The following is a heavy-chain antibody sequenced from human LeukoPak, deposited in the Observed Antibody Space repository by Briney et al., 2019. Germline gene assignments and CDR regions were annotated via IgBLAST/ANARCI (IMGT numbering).Heavy chain of an antibody. CDR1: GYTLTELS. J-gene: IGHJ4*02. V-gene: IGHV1-24*01. Sequence: RASVKVSCKVSGYTLTELSMHWVRQAPGKELECMGGFDPEDGETIYAQKFQGRVTMTEDTSTDTAYMELSSLRSEDTAVYYCATLPDTAMVTEAYYFDYWGQGTLVTVSS. CDR2: FDPEDGET. CDR3: ATLPDTAMVTEAYYFDY. D-gene: IGHD5-18*01.